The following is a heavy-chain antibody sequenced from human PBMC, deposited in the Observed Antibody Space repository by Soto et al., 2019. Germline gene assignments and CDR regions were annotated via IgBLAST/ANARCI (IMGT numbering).Heavy chain of an antibody. D-gene: IGHD6-19*01. Sequence: PGGSLRLSCAASGFTFSSYGMHWVRQAPGKGLEWVAVISYDGSNKYYADSVKGRFTISRDNSKNTLYLQMNSLRAEDTAVYYCAREWLPNYYYYGMDVWGQGTTVTVSS. CDR1: GFTFSSYG. J-gene: IGHJ6*02. CDR3: AREWLPNYYYYGMDV. V-gene: IGHV3-30*03. CDR2: ISYDGSNK.